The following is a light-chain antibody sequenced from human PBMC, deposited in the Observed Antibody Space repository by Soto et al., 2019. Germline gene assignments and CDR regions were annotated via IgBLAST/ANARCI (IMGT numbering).Light chain of an antibody. Sequence: DIQMTQAPSTLSASVGDSVTITCRASQRVGTYLNWYRHIPGKAPKLLIYGVSSLHSGVPSRFRGSESEKDLTLTISSLQPEDQATYYCQQRYGSPQTVGQGTKVDIK. CDR3: QQRYGSPQT. V-gene: IGKV1-39*01. CDR1: QRVGTY. CDR2: GVS. J-gene: IGKJ1*01.